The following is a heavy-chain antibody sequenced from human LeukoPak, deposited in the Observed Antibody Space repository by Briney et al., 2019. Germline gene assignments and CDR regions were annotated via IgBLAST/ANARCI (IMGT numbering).Heavy chain of an antibody. J-gene: IGHJ6*03. V-gene: IGHV4-38-2*02. CDR1: GYSISNGHY. D-gene: IGHD6-13*01. CDR3: ARVYTGSSWDYYYYMDV. Sequence: SETLSLTCTVSGYSISNGHYWGWIRQPPGKGLEWIGSISHTGSSYYNPSLKSRVTISVDTSKNQFSLRLSSVTAADTAVYYCARVYTGSSWDYYYYMDVWGKGTTVTVSS. CDR2: ISHTGSS.